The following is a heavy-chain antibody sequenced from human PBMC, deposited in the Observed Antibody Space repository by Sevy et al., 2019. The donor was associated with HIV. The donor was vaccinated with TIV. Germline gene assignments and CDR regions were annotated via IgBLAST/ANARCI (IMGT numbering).Heavy chain of an antibody. CDR1: GYTLTKLS. CDR2: FDHQDGET. D-gene: IGHD2-15*01. CDR3: ATVGLRYYSGASSYQGDWFDP. V-gene: IGHV1-24*01. J-gene: IGHJ5*02. Sequence: ASVKVSCKVSGYTLTKLSIHWVRQAPGKGLEWMGDFDHQDGETIYAERFQGRLTMTVDTSTDTAYMELSSLTSEDTALYSWATVGLRYYSGASSYQGDWFDPWGQGTLVTVSS.